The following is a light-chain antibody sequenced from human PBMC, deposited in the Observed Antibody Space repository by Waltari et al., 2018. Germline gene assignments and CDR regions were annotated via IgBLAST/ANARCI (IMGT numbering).Light chain of an antibody. J-gene: IGLJ3*02. V-gene: IGLV1-36*01. CDR3: AAWDDSLNGWV. CDR1: RSNIGTNA. CDR2: YDD. Sequence: QSVLPQPPSVSEAPRQRVTIACSGSRSNIGTNAVNWYQQPPGKAPKLLIYYDDLRPSGVSDRFYGSKSGTSASLAISGLQSEDEADYYCAAWDDSLNGWVFGGGTKLTVL.